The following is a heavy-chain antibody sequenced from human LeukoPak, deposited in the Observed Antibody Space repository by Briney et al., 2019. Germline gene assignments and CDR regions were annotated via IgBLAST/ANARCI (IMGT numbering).Heavy chain of an antibody. CDR1: GFTFSSYE. V-gene: IGHV3-48*03. D-gene: IGHD6-19*01. CDR3: SNGRTSSGTLQHDY. CDR2: ISSSGSTI. J-gene: IGHJ4*02. Sequence: GGSLRLSCAASGFTFSSYEMNWVRQAPGKGLEWVSYISSSGSTIYYADSVKGRFTISRDNAKNSLYLQMNSLRAEDTALYYCSNGRTSSGTLQHDYWGQGTLVTVSS.